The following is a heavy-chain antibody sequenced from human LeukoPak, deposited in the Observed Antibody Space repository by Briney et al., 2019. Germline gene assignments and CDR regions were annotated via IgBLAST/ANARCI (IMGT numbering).Heavy chain of an antibody. J-gene: IGHJ4*02. Sequence: PSETLSFTCTVSGGSIRSSSYYWGWIRQPPGKGLEWIGSMYYSGSTYYHPSLKSQVTISVATSKNQFSLKLSSVTAADTAVYYCARDSSGGSYAHWGQGTLVTVSS. CDR3: ARDSSGGSYAH. CDR1: GGSIRSSSYY. D-gene: IGHD1-26*01. CDR2: MYYSGST. V-gene: IGHV4-39*07.